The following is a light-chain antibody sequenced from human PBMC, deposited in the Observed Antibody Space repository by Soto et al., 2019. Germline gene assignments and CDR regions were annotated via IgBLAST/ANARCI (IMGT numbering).Light chain of an antibody. J-gene: IGLJ3*02. CDR1: SSDVGGYNY. V-gene: IGLV2-14*01. Sequence: QSALTQPASVSGSPGQSITISCTGTSSDVGGYNYVSWYQQQPGKAPKLMIYDVSNRPSGVSNRFSCSKSGNTAYLTISGLKAEDVADYDCSSYTSSSTWVFGGGTKLTVL. CDR3: SSYTSSSTWV. CDR2: DVS.